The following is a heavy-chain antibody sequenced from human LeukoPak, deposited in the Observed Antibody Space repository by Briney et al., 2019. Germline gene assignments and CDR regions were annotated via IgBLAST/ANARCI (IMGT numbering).Heavy chain of an antibody. CDR1: GYTFTSYD. V-gene: IGHV1-8*01. D-gene: IGHD5-24*01. Sequence: ASVKVSCKASGYTFTSYDINWVRQATGQGLEWMGWMNPNSGNTGYAQKFQGRVTMTRNTSISTAYMELSRLRSDDTAVYYCARDLGDGYTGFWYYYYYMDVWGKGTTVTISS. CDR3: ARDLGDGYTGFWYYYYYMDV. J-gene: IGHJ6*03. CDR2: MNPNSGNT.